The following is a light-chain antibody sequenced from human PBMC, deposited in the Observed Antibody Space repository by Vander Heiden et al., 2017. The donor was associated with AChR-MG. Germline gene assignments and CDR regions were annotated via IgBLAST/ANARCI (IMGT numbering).Light chain of an antibody. CDR3: QVWDSSSDPVV. Sequence: SFFLPPPPSVSVPPGKTARITWGGNNIGSKSVHWYQQKPGQAPVLVVYDDSDRPSGIPERFSGSNSGNTATLTISRVEAGDEADYYCQVWDSSSDPVVFGGGTKLTVL. CDR1: NIGSKS. J-gene: IGLJ2*01. CDR2: DDS. V-gene: IGLV3-21*03.